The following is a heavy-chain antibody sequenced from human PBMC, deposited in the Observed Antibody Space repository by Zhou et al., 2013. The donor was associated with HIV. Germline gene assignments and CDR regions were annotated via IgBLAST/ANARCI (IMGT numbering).Heavy chain of an antibody. V-gene: IGHV1-69*05. CDR3: AREGTRDTAMVMAGGFDY. CDR1: GGTFSSYA. D-gene: IGHD5-18*01. Sequence: QVQLVQSGAEVKKPGSSVKVSCKASGGTFSSYAISWVRQAPGQGLEWMGGIIPIFGTANYAQKFQGRVTITTDESTSTAYMELSSLRSEDTAVYYCAREGTRDTAMVMAGGFDYWGQGTLVTVSS. J-gene: IGHJ4*02. CDR2: IIPIFGTA.